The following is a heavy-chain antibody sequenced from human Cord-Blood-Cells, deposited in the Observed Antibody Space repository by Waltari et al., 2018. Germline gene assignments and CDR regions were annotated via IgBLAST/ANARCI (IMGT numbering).Heavy chain of an antibody. V-gene: IGHV3-30-3*01. CDR3: ARDDQDILTGYYFDY. Sequence: QVQLVESGGGVVQPGRSLRLSCAASGFTFSSYAMHWVRQAPGKGLEWGAVLSYYGSNKYYADSVKGRFTIARDNSKNTLYLQMNSLRAEDTAVYYCARDDQDILTGYYFDYWGQGTLVTVSS. J-gene: IGHJ4*02. CDR1: GFTFSSYA. CDR2: LSYYGSNK. D-gene: IGHD3-9*01.